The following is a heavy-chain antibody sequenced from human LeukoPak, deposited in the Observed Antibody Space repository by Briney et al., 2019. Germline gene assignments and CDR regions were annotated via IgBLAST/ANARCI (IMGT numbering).Heavy chain of an antibody. D-gene: IGHD6-19*01. V-gene: IGHV1-8*02. CDR2: MNPNSGNT. Sequence: ASVKVSCKASGGTFSSYAISWVRQATGQGLEWMGWMNPNSGNTGYAEKFQGRVTMTRNTSISTAYMELSSLRSEDTAVYYCARRTVAAPGWFDPWGQGTLVTVSS. CDR3: ARRTVAAPGWFDP. CDR1: GGTFSSYA. J-gene: IGHJ5*02.